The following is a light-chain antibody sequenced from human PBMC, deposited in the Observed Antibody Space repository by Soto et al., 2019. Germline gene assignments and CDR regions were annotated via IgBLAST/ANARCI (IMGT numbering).Light chain of an antibody. J-gene: IGKJ3*01. Sequence: EIVLTQSPATLSLSPGERATLSCRASQSVAYTYLAWFQQKPGQAPRLLIYGASNRATGIPDRFSGSGSGTDFTLTISRLEPEDFAVYYCQQYGTSPFTFVPGTKVDIK. CDR3: QQYGTSPFT. CDR2: GAS. V-gene: IGKV3-20*01. CDR1: QSVAYTY.